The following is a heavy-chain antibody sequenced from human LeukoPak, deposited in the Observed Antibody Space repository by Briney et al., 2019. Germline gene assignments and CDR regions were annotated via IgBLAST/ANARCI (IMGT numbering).Heavy chain of an antibody. J-gene: IGHJ3*02. CDR2: ISGIGGRT. CDR3: ATRGYSGYDSPRDAFDI. V-gene: IGHV3-23*01. D-gene: IGHD5-12*01. Sequence: GGCLRLSCAASGLTFSSYAMGGVRQAPGGGLEWGSGISGIGGRTYYAVSLRGGFTISRDNSKTTLYLQMNRLRAADTAIYYCATRGYSGYDSPRDAFDIWGQGTMVTVSS. CDR1: GLTFSSYA.